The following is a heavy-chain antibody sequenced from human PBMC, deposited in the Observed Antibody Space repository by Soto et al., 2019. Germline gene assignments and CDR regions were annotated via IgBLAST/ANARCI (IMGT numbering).Heavy chain of an antibody. CDR3: ARFVVDATQHDDFDF. J-gene: IGHJ4*02. CDR2: IYYSGST. CDR1: GGYISSSSYY. V-gene: IGHV4-39*02. Sequence: SETLSLTCTVSGGYISSSSYYWGWIRQPPGKGLEWIGSIYYSGSTYYNPSLKSRVTISVDTSKNHFSLKLSAVPAADMAVYYCARFVVDATQHDDFDFWGQGTLVTVSS. D-gene: IGHD2-15*01.